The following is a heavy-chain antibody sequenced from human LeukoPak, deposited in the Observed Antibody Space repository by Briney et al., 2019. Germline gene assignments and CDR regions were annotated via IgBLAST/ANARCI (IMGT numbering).Heavy chain of an antibody. J-gene: IGHJ4*02. CDR2: IRYDGSNK. D-gene: IGHD6-13*01. V-gene: IGHV3-30*02. Sequence: GGSLRLPCAASGFTFSSYGMHWVRQAPGKGLEWVAFIRYDGSNKYYADSVKGRFTISRDNSKNTLYLQMNSLRAEDTAVYYCAKAIIAAAGVDYWGQGTLVTVSS. CDR1: GFTFSSYG. CDR3: AKAIIAAAGVDY.